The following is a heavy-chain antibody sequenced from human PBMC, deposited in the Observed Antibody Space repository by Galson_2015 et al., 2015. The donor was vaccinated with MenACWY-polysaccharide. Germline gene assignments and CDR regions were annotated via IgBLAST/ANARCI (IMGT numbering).Heavy chain of an antibody. J-gene: IGHJ4*02. CDR2: IYFSASYA. V-gene: IGHV5-51*03. CDR3: ASPLGL. Sequence: QSGAEVKKPGESLKISCKASGYSSTSDWLGWVRQMPGQGLEWMGLIYFSASYATYSPSFQGQVTISADKSITTAYLQWSSLKATDTAMYYCASPLGLWGQGTLVSVSS. CDR1: GYSSTSDW.